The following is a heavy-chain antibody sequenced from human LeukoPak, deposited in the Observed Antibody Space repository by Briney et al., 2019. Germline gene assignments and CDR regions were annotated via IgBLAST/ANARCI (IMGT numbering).Heavy chain of an antibody. J-gene: IGHJ5*02. V-gene: IGHV4-39*07. Sequence: PSETLSLTCTVSGGSISSSSHYWGWIRQPPGKGLEWIGSMYYRGSTYHNPSLKSRVTISVDTSKNQFSLKLSSVTAADTAVYYCARGGNYWPQWWFDPWGRGTLVSVSS. CDR3: ARGGNYWPQWWFDP. CDR1: GGSISSSSHY. D-gene: IGHD1-26*01. CDR2: MYYRGST.